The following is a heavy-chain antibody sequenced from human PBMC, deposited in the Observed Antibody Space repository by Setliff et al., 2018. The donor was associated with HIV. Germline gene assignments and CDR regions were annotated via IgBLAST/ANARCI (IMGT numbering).Heavy chain of an antibody. CDR2: TDTSGAT. CDR3: ARDPPGMEMDV. CDR1: GGSVSSGSYY. V-gene: IGHV4-61*09. Sequence: SETLSLTCTVSGGSVSSGSYYWSWVRQPAGKGLEWIGQTDTSGATKYNPSLQSRVTMSLDTSKNQFSLNLNSVTAADTAMYYCARDPPGMEMDVWGKGTTVTVSS. J-gene: IGHJ6*04. D-gene: IGHD1-1*01.